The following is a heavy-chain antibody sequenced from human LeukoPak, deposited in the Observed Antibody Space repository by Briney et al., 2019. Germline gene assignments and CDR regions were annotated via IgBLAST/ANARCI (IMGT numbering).Heavy chain of an antibody. CDR3: ARDYGYDGYFDY. D-gene: IGHD5-12*01. V-gene: IGHV4-61*02. Sequence: SQTLSLTCTVSGGSISSGSYYWSWIRQPAGKGLEWIGRIYTSGSTNYNPSLKSRVTISVDTSKKQFSLKLSSVTAADTAVYYCARDYGYDGYFDYWGQGTLVTVSS. CDR2: IYTSGST. J-gene: IGHJ4*02. CDR1: GGSISSGSYY.